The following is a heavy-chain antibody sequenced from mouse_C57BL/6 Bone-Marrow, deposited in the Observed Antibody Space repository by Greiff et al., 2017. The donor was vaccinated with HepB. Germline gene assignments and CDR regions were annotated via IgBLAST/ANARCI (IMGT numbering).Heavy chain of an antibody. Sequence: EVKLVESGAELVRPGASVKLSCTASGFNIKDDYMHWVKQRPEQGLEWIGWIDPENGDTEYASKFQGKATITADTSSNTAYLQLSSLTSEDTAVYYCIRRRGGAMDYWGQGTSVTVSS. CDR1: GFNIKDDY. CDR3: IRRRGGAMDY. J-gene: IGHJ4*01. V-gene: IGHV14-4*01. D-gene: IGHD2-12*01. CDR2: IDPENGDT.